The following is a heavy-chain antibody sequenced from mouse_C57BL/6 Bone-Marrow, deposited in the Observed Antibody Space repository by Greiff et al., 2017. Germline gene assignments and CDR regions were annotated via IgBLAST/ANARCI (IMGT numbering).Heavy chain of an antibody. D-gene: IGHD2-5*01. CDR1: EYEFPSHD. CDR2: INSDGGST. Sequence: EVQGVESGGGLVQPGESLKLSCESNEYEFPSHDMSWVRKTPEKRLELVAAINSDGGSTYYPDTMERRFIISRDNTKKTLYLQMSRLRSEDTAVYYCARPPTIVTTRAYWGQGTLVTVSA. J-gene: IGHJ3*01. CDR3: ARPPTIVTTRAY. V-gene: IGHV5-2*01.